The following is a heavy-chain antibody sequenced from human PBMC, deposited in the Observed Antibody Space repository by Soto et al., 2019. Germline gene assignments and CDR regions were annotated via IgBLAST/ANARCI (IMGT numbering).Heavy chain of an antibody. D-gene: IGHD3-10*01. Sequence: SETLSLTCTVAGGSIRSYYGSWIRQPPGKVLECFGYMYYSGSTNYIPSLKCRITISVDSSKNFFSLKLSSVTATDTAVYFCVIAPPGSGSYSRYYYGMDVWGQGTTVTVS. V-gene: IGHV4-59*12. CDR3: VIAPPGSGSYSRYYYGMDV. CDR1: GGSIRSYY. CDR2: MYYSGST. J-gene: IGHJ6*02.